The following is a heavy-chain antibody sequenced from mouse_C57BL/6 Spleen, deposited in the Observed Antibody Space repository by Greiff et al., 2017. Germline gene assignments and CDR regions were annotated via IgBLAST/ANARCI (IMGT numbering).Heavy chain of an antibody. Sequence: EVQRVESGGGLVKPGGSLKLSCAASGYTFSDYGMHWVRQAPGKGLEWVAYIRSGSSTIYYAHTVKGRFTFSRDNAKNTLFMQMTSLSSEDTAMYYWASNYVGDYFDYWGQGTTLTVSS. D-gene: IGHD2-1*01. CDR2: IRSGSSTI. CDR3: ASNYVGDYFDY. V-gene: IGHV5-17*01. CDR1: GYTFSDYG. J-gene: IGHJ2*01.